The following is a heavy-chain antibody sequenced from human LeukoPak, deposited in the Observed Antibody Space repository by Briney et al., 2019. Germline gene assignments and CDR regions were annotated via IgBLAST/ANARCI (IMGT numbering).Heavy chain of an antibody. Sequence: GGSLRLSCAASGLTFSSYSMYWVRQAPGKGLEWVSSISSSSSYIYYADSVKGRFTISRDNAKNSLYLQMNSLRAEDTAVYYCARDMVRGVIYYYGMDVWGKGTTVTVSS. V-gene: IGHV3-21*01. D-gene: IGHD3-10*01. J-gene: IGHJ6*04. CDR2: ISSSSSYI. CDR1: GLTFSSYS. CDR3: ARDMVRGVIYYYGMDV.